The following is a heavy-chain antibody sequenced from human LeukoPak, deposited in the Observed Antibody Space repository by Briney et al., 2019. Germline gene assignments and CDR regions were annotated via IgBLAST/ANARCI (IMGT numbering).Heavy chain of an antibody. J-gene: IGHJ4*02. D-gene: IGHD5-24*01. V-gene: IGHV3-7*04. CDR2: IKQDGSDK. CDR1: GFTLNNAW. CDR3: ARAEEQRWGYVDY. Sequence: GGSLRLSCAASGFTLNNAWMTWVRQAPGKGLEWVANIKQDGSDKYYVDSVKGRFTISRDNAKNSLYLQMNSLRDEDTAVYYCARAEEQRWGYVDYWGQGTLVTVSS.